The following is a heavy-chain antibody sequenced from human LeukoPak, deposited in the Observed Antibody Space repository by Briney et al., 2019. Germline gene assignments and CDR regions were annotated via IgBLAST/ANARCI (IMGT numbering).Heavy chain of an antibody. CDR2: ISSSSSYI. CDR1: GFTFSDYY. J-gene: IGHJ4*02. V-gene: IGHV3-21*01. CDR3: AVAVAGQFDY. D-gene: IGHD6-19*01. Sequence: PGGSLRLSCAASGFTFSDYYMNWVRQAPGKGLEWVSSISSSSSYIYYADSVKGRFTISRDNAKNSLYLQMNSLRAEDTAVYYCAVAVAGQFDYWGQGTLVTVSS.